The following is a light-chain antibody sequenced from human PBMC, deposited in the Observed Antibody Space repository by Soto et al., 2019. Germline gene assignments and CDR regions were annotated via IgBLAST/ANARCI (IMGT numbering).Light chain of an antibody. V-gene: IGLV2-14*03. CDR2: EVS. CDR1: SSDVGGYNF. J-gene: IGLJ3*02. CDR3: SSYTSGSTL. Sequence: QSVLTQPASVFGSPGQSITFSRTGTSSDVGGYNFVSWYQQHPGKAPKLMIYEVSSRPSGVSNRFSGSKSGNTASLTISGLQPEDEADYYCSSYTSGSTLFGGGTKLTVL.